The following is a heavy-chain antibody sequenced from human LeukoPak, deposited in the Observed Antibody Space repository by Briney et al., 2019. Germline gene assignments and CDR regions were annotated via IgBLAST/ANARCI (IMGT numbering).Heavy chain of an antibody. V-gene: IGHV1-69*13. D-gene: IGHD3-22*01. CDR2: IIPIFGTA. Sequence: GASVKVSCKASGGTFSSYAISWVRQAPGQGLEWMGGIIPIFGTANYAQKFQGRVTITADESTSTAYMELSSLRSEDTAMYYCARVRSNYYYDSSGYSPGSFDYWGQGTLVTVSS. J-gene: IGHJ4*02. CDR1: GGTFSSYA. CDR3: ARVRSNYYYDSSGYSPGSFDY.